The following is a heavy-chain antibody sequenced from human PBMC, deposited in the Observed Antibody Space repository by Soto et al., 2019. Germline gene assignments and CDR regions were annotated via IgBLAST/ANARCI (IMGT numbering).Heavy chain of an antibody. D-gene: IGHD6-13*01. J-gene: IGHJ4*02. CDR3: ARVREGGEAAAGTGFDY. Sequence: QVQLVQSGAEVKKPGASVKVSCKASGYTFTGYYMHWVRQAPGQGLEWMGWINPNSGGTNYAQKFQGRVPLTRDTSISTASMELSRLRSDDTAVYYCARVREGGEAAAGTGFDYWGQGTLVTVSS. CDR2: INPNSGGT. V-gene: IGHV1-2*02. CDR1: GYTFTGYY.